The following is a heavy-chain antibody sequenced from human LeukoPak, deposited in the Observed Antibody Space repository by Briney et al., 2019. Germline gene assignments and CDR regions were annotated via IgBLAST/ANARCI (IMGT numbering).Heavy chain of an antibody. CDR2: IYYSGST. D-gene: IGHD5-24*01. J-gene: IGHJ4*02. CDR1: GGSISSYY. CDR3: ARDRRDGHLDY. Sequence: PSETLSLTCTVSGGSISSYYWSWIRQPPGKGLEWIGYIYYSGSTNYNPSLKSRVTISVDTSKNQFSLKLSSVTAADTVVYYCARDRRDGHLDYWGQGTLVTVSS. V-gene: IGHV4-59*01.